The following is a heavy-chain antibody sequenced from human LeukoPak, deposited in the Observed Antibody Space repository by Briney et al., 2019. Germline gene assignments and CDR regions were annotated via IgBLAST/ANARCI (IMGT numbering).Heavy chain of an antibody. CDR2: IYPGDPRI. D-gene: IGHD6-13*01. Sequence: GESLKISCQGFGYSFTSYWIGWVRQMPGKGMEWMGVIYPGDPRIRYNPSFQGQVTISVDKSINTAYLQWVSLKASDTAMYYCACRDLTSTWSFPWGQGTLVTVSS. J-gene: IGHJ5*02. V-gene: IGHV5-51*01. CDR3: ACRDLTSTWSFP. CDR1: GYSFTSYW.